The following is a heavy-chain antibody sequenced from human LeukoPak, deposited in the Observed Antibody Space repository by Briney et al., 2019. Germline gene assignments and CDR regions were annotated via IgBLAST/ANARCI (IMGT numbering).Heavy chain of an antibody. V-gene: IGHV3-23*01. CDR2: ISGSGGST. CDR3: AKQLPSGSGSRGPAY. D-gene: IGHD3-10*01. Sequence: GGSLRLSCAVSGFTFSSYSMNWVRQAPGKGLEWVSVISGSGGSTYYADSVKGRFTISRDNSKNTLYLQMNSLRAEDTAVYYCAKQLPSGSGSRGPAYWAQGPLVTVPS. CDR1: GFTFSSYS. J-gene: IGHJ4*02.